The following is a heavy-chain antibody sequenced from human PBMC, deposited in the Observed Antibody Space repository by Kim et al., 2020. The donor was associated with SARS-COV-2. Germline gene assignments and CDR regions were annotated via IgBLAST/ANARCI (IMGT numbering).Heavy chain of an antibody. D-gene: IGHD3-22*01. CDR3: ASYYYDSSGYYSRHNWFDP. Sequence: SVKVSCKASGGTFSSYAISWVRQAPGQGLEWMGGIIPIFGTANYAQKFQGRVTITADESTSTAYMELSSLRSEDTAVYYCASYYYDSSGYYSRHNWFDPWGQGTLVTVSS. CDR1: GGTFSSYA. V-gene: IGHV1-69*13. J-gene: IGHJ5*02. CDR2: IIPIFGTA.